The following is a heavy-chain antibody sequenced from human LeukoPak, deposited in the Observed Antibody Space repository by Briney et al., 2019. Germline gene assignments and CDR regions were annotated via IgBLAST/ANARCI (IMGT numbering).Heavy chain of an antibody. J-gene: IGHJ4*02. CDR2: TSSTNT. V-gene: IGHV3-23*01. CDR1: GFTFSSYS. D-gene: IGHD2-15*01. CDR3: AKRCSSGSCDRY. Sequence: GGSLRLSCAASGFTFSSYSMSWVRQAPGKGLEWVSTTSSTNTYYADSVKGRFTISRDNSKNTLYLQMNSLRAEDTALYYCAKRCSSGSCDRYWGQGTLVTVSS.